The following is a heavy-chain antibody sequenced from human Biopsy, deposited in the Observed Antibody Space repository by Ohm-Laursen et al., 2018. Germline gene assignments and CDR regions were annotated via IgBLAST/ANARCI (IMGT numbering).Heavy chain of an antibody. D-gene: IGHD3-10*01. J-gene: IGHJ4*02. CDR2: IYYSGST. CDR1: GGSISSDY. Sequence: TLSLTCAVSGGSISSDYWSWIRQTPGKGLEWIGYIYYSGSTNYNPSLKSRVTISVDTSKNQFSLRLNSVTAADTAVYYCATGGAGSYNENWGQGTLVSVSS. CDR3: ATGGAGSYNEN. V-gene: IGHV4-59*01.